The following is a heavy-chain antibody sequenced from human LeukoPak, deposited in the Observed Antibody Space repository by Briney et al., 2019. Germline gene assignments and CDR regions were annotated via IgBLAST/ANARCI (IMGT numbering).Heavy chain of an antibody. CDR2: MNPDGSQK. J-gene: IGHJ4*02. CDR1: GFTFSNYW. D-gene: IGHD3-10*01. V-gene: IGHV3-7*01. Sequence: PGGSLRLSCTGSGFTFSNYWMSWVRQAPGKGLEWVAKMNPDGSQKSYGDSVKGRFTISRDDAEKSLYLEMNSLRVEDTAVYYCASSRRWFGEGGQGTLVTVSS. CDR3: ASSRRWFGE.